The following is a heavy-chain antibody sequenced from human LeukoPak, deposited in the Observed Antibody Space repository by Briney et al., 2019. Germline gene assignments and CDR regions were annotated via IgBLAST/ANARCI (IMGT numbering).Heavy chain of an antibody. V-gene: IGHV3-7*05. CDR3: ARGSSGWSFDY. D-gene: IGHD6-19*01. J-gene: IGHJ4*02. Sequence: GGSLRLSCAASGFSFSSFWMSWVRQAPGKGLEWVATINHDGSERFYVDSVKGRFTISRDNAQKSLFLQMTSLRAGDTAVFSCARGSSGWSFDYWGQGTLVTVSS. CDR2: INHDGSER. CDR1: GFSFSSFW.